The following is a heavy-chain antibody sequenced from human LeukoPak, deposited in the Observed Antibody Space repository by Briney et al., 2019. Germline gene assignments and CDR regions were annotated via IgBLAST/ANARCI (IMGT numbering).Heavy chain of an antibody. D-gene: IGHD3-10*01. J-gene: IGHJ5*02. Sequence: SETLSLTCAVSGDSISSGHYYWTWVRQHPGKGLEWIGYIYYSGSTYYNPSLKSRVTISIDTSKNHFSLKLRSVTAADTAVYYCARATSSPLVRGVIIPPPFFDPWGQGTLVTVSS. CDR2: IYYSGST. CDR1: GDSISSGHYY. V-gene: IGHV4-31*11. CDR3: ARATSSPLVRGVIIPPPFFDP.